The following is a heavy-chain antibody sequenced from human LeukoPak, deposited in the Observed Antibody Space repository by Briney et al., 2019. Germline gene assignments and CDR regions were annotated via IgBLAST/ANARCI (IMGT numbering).Heavy chain of an antibody. Sequence: GGSLRLSCAASGFTFSSYAMSWVRQAPGKGLEWVSAISGSGGSIYYADSVKGRFTISRDNSKNTLYLQMNSLRAEDTAVYYCAKANSITIFGVISPVDYWGQGTLVTVSS. CDR2: ISGSGGSI. V-gene: IGHV3-23*01. CDR3: AKANSITIFGVISPVDY. CDR1: GFTFSSYA. D-gene: IGHD3-3*01. J-gene: IGHJ4*02.